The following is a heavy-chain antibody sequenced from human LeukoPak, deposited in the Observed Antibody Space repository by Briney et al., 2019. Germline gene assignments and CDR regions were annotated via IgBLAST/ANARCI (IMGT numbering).Heavy chain of an antibody. V-gene: IGHV4-59*01. Sequence: SETLSLTCTVSGGSISSYYWSWIRQPPGKGLEWIGYIYYSGSTNYNPSLKSRVTISVDTSKNQFSLKLGSVTAADTAVYYCALAYCGGDCYPSKWGQGTLVTVSS. J-gene: IGHJ4*02. CDR1: GGSISSYY. CDR2: IYYSGST. CDR3: ALAYCGGDCYPSK. D-gene: IGHD2-21*02.